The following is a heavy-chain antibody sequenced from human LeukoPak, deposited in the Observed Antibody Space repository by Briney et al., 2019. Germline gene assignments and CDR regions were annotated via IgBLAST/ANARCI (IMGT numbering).Heavy chain of an antibody. CDR1: GFTFSSYS. V-gene: IGHV3-21*01. D-gene: IGHD4-17*01. CDR2: ISSSSSYI. J-gene: IGHJ4*02. Sequence: GGSLRLSCAASGFTFSSYSMNWVRQAPGKGLEWVSSISSSSSYIYYADSVKGRFTISRDNAKNTLYLQMNSLRAEDTAVYYCARDSGSYGDYRYWGQGTLVTVSS. CDR3: ARDSGSYGDYRY.